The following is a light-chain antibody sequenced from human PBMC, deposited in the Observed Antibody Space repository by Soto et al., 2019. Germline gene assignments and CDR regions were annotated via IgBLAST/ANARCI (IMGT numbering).Light chain of an antibody. CDR2: ATP. J-gene: IGKJ1*01. CDR3: QHYNSYSEA. CDR1: QSISSW. V-gene: IGKV1-5*01. Sequence: DIQMTQSPSTLSASVGDRVTITCRASQSISSWLAWYQQKPGKAPNPLIYATPTVQSGVPSRFSGSGSGTEFTLTISSLQPDDFATYYCQHYNSYSEAFGQGTKVDNK.